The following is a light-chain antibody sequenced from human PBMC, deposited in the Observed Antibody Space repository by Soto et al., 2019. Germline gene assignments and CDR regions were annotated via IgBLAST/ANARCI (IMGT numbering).Light chain of an antibody. Sequence: DIQMTQSPSSLSSSVGYIFTITCRSSQCIYTWLAWYQQKPGEAPKVLIYAASSLRSGVPSRFSGSGYGTDFSLTISSLQPEDLATYYCKQSKSFPLTFGGGTKVDIK. CDR1: QCIYTW. CDR3: KQSKSFPLT. CDR2: AAS. J-gene: IGKJ4*01. V-gene: IGKV1-12*01.